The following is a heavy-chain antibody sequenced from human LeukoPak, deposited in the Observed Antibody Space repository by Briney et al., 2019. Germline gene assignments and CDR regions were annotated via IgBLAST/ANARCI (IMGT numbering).Heavy chain of an antibody. CDR2: INHSGST. J-gene: IGHJ4*02. CDR3: ARVGYCSGGTCYPRRLSD. V-gene: IGHV4-34*01. Sequence: SETLSLTCAVYGGSFSGYYWSWIRQPPGKGLEWIGEINHSGSTNFNPSLKSRVTISVDTSKNQFSLKLSSVTAADTAVYYCARVGYCSGGTCYPRRLSDWGQGTLVTVSS. D-gene: IGHD2-15*01. CDR1: GGSFSGYY.